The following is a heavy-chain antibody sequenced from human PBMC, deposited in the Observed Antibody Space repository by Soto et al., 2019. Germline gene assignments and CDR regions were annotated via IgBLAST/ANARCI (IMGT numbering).Heavy chain of an antibody. J-gene: IGHJ5*02. CDR2: IYFSGST. V-gene: IGHV4-59*01. Sequence: SETLSLTCSISNGSIGGFYWNWIRQSPEKGLEWIGQIYFSGSTIYSPSFQSRVTLSVDSSKRQVALRLTSVTAADAAVYFCARASGLSIYNWFDPWGQGILVTVSS. CDR1: NGSIGGFY. D-gene: IGHD3-10*01. CDR3: ARASGLSIYNWFDP.